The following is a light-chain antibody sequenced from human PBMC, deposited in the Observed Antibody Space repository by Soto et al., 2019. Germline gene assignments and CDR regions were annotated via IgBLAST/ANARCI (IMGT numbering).Light chain of an antibody. CDR3: QQYNDWPLT. V-gene: IGKV3-15*01. CDR1: QSVNSN. Sequence: EKVMTQSPATLSVSPGERATLSCRASQSVNSNLAWYQQKPGQAPRLLVYGASTRATGIPARFSGSAAGTEFSRTISSLQSADFAVYYCQQYNDWPLTFGGGTKVEIK. J-gene: IGKJ4*01. CDR2: GAS.